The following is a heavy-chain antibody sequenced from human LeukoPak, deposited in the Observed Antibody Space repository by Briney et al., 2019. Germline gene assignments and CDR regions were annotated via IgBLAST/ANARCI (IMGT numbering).Heavy chain of an antibody. Sequence: ASVKVSCKASGYTFTSYGISWVRQAPGQGLEWMGWISAYNGNTNYAQKIQGRVNMTTDTSTSTAYMELRSLRSDDTAVYYCARDHCSSTSCYAPREYYYYYGMDVWGKGTTVTVSS. CDR1: GYTFTSYG. CDR2: ISAYNGNT. D-gene: IGHD2-2*01. J-gene: IGHJ6*04. CDR3: ARDHCSSTSCYAPREYYYYYGMDV. V-gene: IGHV1-18*04.